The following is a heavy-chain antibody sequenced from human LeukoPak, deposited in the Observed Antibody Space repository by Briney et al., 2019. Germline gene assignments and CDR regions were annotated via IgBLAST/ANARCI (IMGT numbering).Heavy chain of an antibody. Sequence: SETLSLTCTVSGGSISSYYWSWIRQPPGKGLEWIGYIYYSGSTNYNPSLKSRVTISVDTSKNQFSLKLSSVPAADTAVYYCARVPVAAAGIAVACAYYYYGMDVWGQGTTVTVSS. CDR1: GGSISSYY. CDR3: ARVPVAAAGIAVACAYYYYGMDV. D-gene: IGHD6-19*01. V-gene: IGHV4-59*01. CDR2: IYYSGST. J-gene: IGHJ6*02.